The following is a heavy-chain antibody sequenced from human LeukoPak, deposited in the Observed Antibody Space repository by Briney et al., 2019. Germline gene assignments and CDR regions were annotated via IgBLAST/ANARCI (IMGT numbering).Heavy chain of an antibody. V-gene: IGHV5-51*01. CDR2: IYPGDSDT. D-gene: IGHD6-13*01. J-gene: IGHJ4*02. CDR3: ARRIAAAGFDY. Sequence: GASLQISCQGSGSSFTSYWIGWVRPVPGKGLEWMGIIYPGDSDTGYSPSFQGQVTISADKSISTAYLQWSSLKASDTAMYYCARRIAAAGFDYWCQGTLVTVSS. CDR1: GSSFTSYW.